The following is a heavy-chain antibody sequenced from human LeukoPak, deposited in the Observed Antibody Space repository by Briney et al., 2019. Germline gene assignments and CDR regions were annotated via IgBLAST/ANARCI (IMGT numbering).Heavy chain of an antibody. J-gene: IGHJ3*02. V-gene: IGHV3-48*04. CDR3: ASLDDLDKQQLNDAFDI. Sequence: GGSLRLSCAASRFTFSSYSMNWVRQAPGKGLEWVSYISSSSSTIYYADSVKGRFTISRDNAKNSLYLQMNSLRAEDTAVYYCASLDDLDKQQLNDAFDIWGQGTMVTVSS. CDR1: RFTFSSYS. D-gene: IGHD6-13*01. CDR2: ISSSSSTI.